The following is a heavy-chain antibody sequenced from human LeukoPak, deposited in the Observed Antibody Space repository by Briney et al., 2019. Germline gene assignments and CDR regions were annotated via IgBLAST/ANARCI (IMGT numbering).Heavy chain of an antibody. J-gene: IGHJ4*02. Sequence: PGGSLRLSCAASGFTFSTYAMSWVRQAPGKGLEWVSGISGGGGITYYADSVKGRFTISRDNSKNTLYLQMNSLRAEDTAVYYCANGEFYANYYFDSWGQGTLVTVSS. CDR2: ISGGGGIT. V-gene: IGHV3-23*01. CDR3: ANGEFYANYYFDS. D-gene: IGHD5/OR15-5a*01. CDR1: GFTFSTYA.